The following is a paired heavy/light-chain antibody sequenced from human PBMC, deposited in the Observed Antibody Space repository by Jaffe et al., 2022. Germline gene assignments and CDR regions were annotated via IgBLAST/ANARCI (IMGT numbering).Light chain of an antibody. J-gene: IGLJ3*02. CDR2: DNS. CDR1: SSNIGSGHD. V-gene: IGLV1-40*01. Sequence: QFLLTQPPSVSGAPGQRVTISCTGSSSNIGSGHDVHWYQQVPGSAPKVIIIDNSRRPSGVPDRFSGSKSDTSASLAISGLQAEDEADYYCHSFDSSLRGSAFGGGTKLTVL. CDR3: HSFDSSLRGSA.
Heavy chain of an antibody. D-gene: IGHD5-18*01. CDR1: GDSISSYY. Sequence: QMQLQESGPGLVKPSETLSLTCVVSGDSISSYYWNWIRQSPVKGLEWIGYIYYRGNTQYNPSLKSRVTISIDTSRTQFSLRLTSVTAADTAMYYCARAPNTALEFWGQGLLVTVSS. CDR3: ARAPNTALEF. V-gene: IGHV4-59*01. CDR2: IYYRGNT. J-gene: IGHJ4*02.